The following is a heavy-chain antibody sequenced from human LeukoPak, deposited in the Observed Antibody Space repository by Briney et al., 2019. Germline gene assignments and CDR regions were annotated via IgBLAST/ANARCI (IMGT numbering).Heavy chain of an antibody. Sequence: SETLSLTCAVYGGSFSGYYWSWIRQPPGKGLEWIGEINHSGSTNYNPSLKSRVTISVDTSQNQFSLKLSSVTAADTAVYYCAREGTESSSWGFDYWGQGTLVTVSS. J-gene: IGHJ4*02. CDR3: AREGTESSSWGFDY. V-gene: IGHV4-34*01. CDR2: INHSGST. CDR1: GGSFSGYY. D-gene: IGHD6-6*01.